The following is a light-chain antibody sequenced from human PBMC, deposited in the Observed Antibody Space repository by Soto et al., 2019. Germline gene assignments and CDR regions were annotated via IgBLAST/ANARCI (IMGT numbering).Light chain of an antibody. CDR3: CSYAGDPYV. J-gene: IGLJ1*01. Sequence: QSALTQPASVSGSPGQSIAISCTGTSSDVGGYNSVSWYQQHPGKVPKLMIYEDSKRPSGVSDRFSGSKSGNTASLTISGLQAEDEADYHCCSYAGDPYVFGTGTKVTVL. V-gene: IGLV2-23*01. CDR1: SSDVGGYNS. CDR2: EDS.